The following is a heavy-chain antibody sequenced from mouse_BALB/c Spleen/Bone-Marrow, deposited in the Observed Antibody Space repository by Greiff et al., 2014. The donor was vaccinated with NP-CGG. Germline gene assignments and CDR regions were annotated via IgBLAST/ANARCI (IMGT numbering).Heavy chain of an antibody. V-gene: IGHV1-9*01. CDR1: GYTFSSYW. CDR2: TLPGSGSS. CDR3: ASRGYAMDY. J-gene: IGHJ4*01. Sequence: VKLQESGAELMKPGASVRISCKATGYTFSSYWIEWIKQRPGHGLEWIGETLPGSGSSNYNEKLKGKATFTADTSSNTAYMQLSSLTSEDSAVYYCASRGYAMDYWGQGTSVTVSS.